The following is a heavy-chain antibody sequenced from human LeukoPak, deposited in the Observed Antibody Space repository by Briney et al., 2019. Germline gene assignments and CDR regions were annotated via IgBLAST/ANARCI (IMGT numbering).Heavy chain of an antibody. CDR2: ISWNSGSI. Sequence: PGRSLRLSCAASGFTFDDYAMHWARQAPGKGLEWVSGISWNSGSIGYADSVKGRFTISRDNAKNSLYLQMNSLRAEDTALYYCAKDSGGGRSYLPYWGQGTLVTVSS. J-gene: IGHJ4*02. D-gene: IGHD4-23*01. CDR1: GFTFDDYA. CDR3: AKDSGGGRSYLPY. V-gene: IGHV3-9*01.